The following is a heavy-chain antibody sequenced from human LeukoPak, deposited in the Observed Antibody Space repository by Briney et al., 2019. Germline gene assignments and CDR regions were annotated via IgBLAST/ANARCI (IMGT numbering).Heavy chain of an antibody. CDR2: TSGNGGAT. D-gene: IGHD3-22*01. Sequence: GGSLRLSCAASGFTFSSYGMSWVRQAPGKGLEWVSATSGNGGATYYADSVKGRFTISRDNSKNTMYLQMNSLRAEDTAIYYCAKEDYYDSSGFAEYFDYWGQGTLVTVSS. CDR3: AKEDYYDSSGFAEYFDY. V-gene: IGHV3-23*01. J-gene: IGHJ4*02. CDR1: GFTFSSYG.